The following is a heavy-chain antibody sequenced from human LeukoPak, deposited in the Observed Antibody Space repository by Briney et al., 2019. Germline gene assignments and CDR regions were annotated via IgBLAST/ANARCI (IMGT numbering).Heavy chain of an antibody. J-gene: IGHJ4*02. V-gene: IGHV3-72*01. D-gene: IGHD4-17*01. CDR1: GFTFSDHC. Sequence: GGSLRLSCAASGFTFSDHCMDWVRQAPGKGLEWVGRTRNKANSYTTEYAASVKGRFTISRDDSKNSLYLQMNSLRTEDTAVYYCARGRVTTLYYFDYWGQGTLVTVSS. CDR2: TRNKANSYTT. CDR3: ARGRVTTLYYFDY.